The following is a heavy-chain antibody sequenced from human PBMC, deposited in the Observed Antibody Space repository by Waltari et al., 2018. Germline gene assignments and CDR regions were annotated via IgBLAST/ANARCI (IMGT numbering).Heavy chain of an antibody. J-gene: IGHJ4*02. CDR2: INGGNGNT. CDR1: GYTFTKYA. D-gene: IGHD4-17*01. V-gene: IGHV1-3*01. CDR3: ARGGHSYADHHFDF. Sequence: QVQVLQSGAEVKKPGASVTVSCKASGYTFTKYAMHWVRQAPGQRPEWMAWINGGNGNTKNSLNFQGRITITRDKSANTAYMKLSSLRSEDTAVYYCARGGHSYADHHFDFWGPGTLVTVSS.